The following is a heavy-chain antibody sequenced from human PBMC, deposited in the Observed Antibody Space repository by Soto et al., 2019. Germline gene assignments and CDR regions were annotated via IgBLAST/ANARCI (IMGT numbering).Heavy chain of an antibody. Sequence: ASVKVSCKVSGYTLTELSMHWVRQAPGKGLEWMGGFDPEDGETIYAQKFQGRVTMTEDTSTDTAYMELSSLRSEDTAVYYCATRGPHCTNGVCYSGNWFDPWGQGTLVTVPQ. D-gene: IGHD2-8*01. CDR1: GYTLTELS. V-gene: IGHV1-24*01. J-gene: IGHJ5*02. CDR2: FDPEDGET. CDR3: ATRGPHCTNGVCYSGNWFDP.